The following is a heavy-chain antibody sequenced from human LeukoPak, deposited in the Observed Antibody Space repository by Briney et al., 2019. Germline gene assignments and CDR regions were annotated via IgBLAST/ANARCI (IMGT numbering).Heavy chain of an antibody. D-gene: IGHD3-22*01. V-gene: IGHV4-59*01. CDR3: ARDKAPGYYDSSGYYDY. CDR1: DGSISSYY. J-gene: IGHJ4*02. CDR2: IYYSGST. Sequence: SETLSLTCTVSDGSISSYYWSWIRQPPGKGLKWIGYIYYSGSTNYNPSLKSRVTISVDTSKNQFSLKLSSVTAADTAVYYCARDKAPGYYDSSGYYDYWGQGTLVTVSS.